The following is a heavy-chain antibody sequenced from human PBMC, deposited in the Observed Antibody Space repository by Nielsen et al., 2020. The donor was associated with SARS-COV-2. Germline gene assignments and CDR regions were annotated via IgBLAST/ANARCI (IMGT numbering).Heavy chain of an antibody. CDR3: AREGKDIVVVPAAHGMDV. D-gene: IGHD2-2*01. V-gene: IGHV3-30*03. Sequence: VRQMPGKGLEWVAVISDDGINKYYADSVQGRFTISRDNSKNTLLLQMDSLRPEDTAVYYCAREGKDIVVVPAAHGMDVWGQGTTVTVSS. CDR2: ISDDGINK. J-gene: IGHJ6*02.